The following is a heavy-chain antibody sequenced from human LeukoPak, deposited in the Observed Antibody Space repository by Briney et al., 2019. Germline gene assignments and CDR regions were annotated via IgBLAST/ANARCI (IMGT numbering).Heavy chain of an antibody. Sequence: PPGGSLRLSCAASGFTFSSYEMNWVRQAPGKGLEWVSYISSSGSTIYYADSVKGRFTISRDNAKNSLYLQMNSLRAEDTAVYYCARDPGTISGSYHFDYWGQGTLVTVSS. J-gene: IGHJ4*02. CDR3: ARDPGTISGSYHFDY. D-gene: IGHD1-26*01. CDR1: GFTFSSYE. CDR2: ISSSGSTI. V-gene: IGHV3-48*03.